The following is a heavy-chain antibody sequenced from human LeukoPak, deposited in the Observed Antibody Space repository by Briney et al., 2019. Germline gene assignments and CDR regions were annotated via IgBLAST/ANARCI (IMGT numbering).Heavy chain of an antibody. J-gene: IGHJ4*02. CDR3: ARASDYPYYFDY. Sequence: PGRSLRLSRAASGFPASSNYMTWVRYATGQGLEWVSVIYSGGRTYYADSVKGRFTVSRANSKNTLYLQMTSLRAEDTAVYYCARASDYPYYFDYWGQGTLVTVSS. V-gene: IGHV3-53*01. CDR1: GFPASSNY. D-gene: IGHD4-11*01. CDR2: IYSGGRT.